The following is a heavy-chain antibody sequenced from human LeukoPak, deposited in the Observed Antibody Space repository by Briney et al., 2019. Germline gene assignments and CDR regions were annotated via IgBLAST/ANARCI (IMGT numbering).Heavy chain of an antibody. V-gene: IGHV4-4*07. CDR2: IYTSGST. CDR3: ARDDFWSGYRAFDI. Sequence: SXTLSLTCTVSGGSISSYYWNWIRQPAGKGLEWIGRIYTSGSTNYNPSLKSRVTISVDTPKNQFSLKLSSVTAADTAVYYCARDDFWSGYRAFDIWGQGTMVTVSS. D-gene: IGHD3-3*01. J-gene: IGHJ3*02. CDR1: GGSISSYY.